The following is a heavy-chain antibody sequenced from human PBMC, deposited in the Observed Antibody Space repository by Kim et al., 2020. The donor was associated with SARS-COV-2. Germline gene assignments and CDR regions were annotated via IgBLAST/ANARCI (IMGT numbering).Heavy chain of an antibody. CDR3: ARDRGNYEDAFDI. V-gene: IGHV4-31*02. J-gene: IGHJ3*02. Sequence: YYNPSLQDRLTLSLDASQNQFSLKLTSVTAADTAVYFCARDRGNYEDAFDIWGQGTMVAVSS. D-gene: IGHD3-22*01.